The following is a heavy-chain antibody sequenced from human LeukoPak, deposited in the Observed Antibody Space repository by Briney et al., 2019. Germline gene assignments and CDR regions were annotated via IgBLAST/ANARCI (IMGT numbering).Heavy chain of an antibody. V-gene: IGHV3-21*01. CDR1: GFTFSSYS. CDR3: ARDMKSMQQLAPPVLVVDAFDI. Sequence: GGSLRLSCAASGFTFSSYSMNWVRQAPGKGLEWVSSISSSSSYIYYADSVKGRFTISRDNAKNSLYLQMNSLRAEDTAVYYCARDMKSMQQLAPPVLVVDAFDIWGQGTMVTVSS. J-gene: IGHJ3*02. D-gene: IGHD6-13*01. CDR2: ISSSSSYI.